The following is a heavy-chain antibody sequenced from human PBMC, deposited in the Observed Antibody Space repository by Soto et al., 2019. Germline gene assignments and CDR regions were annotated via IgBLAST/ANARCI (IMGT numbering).Heavy chain of an antibody. J-gene: IGHJ3*02. D-gene: IGHD3-22*01. V-gene: IGHV3-21*01. CDR1: GFTFSSYS. CDR2: ISSSSSYI. Sequence: GGSLRLSCAASGFTFSSYSMNWVRQAPGKGLEWVSSISSSSSYIYYADSVKGRFTISRDNAKNSLYLQMNSLRAEDTAVYYCARGRDYYDSSGYYSNDAFDIWGQGTMVTAS. CDR3: ARGRDYYDSSGYYSNDAFDI.